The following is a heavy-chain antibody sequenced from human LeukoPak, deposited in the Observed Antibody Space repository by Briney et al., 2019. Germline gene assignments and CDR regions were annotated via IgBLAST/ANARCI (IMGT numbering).Heavy chain of an antibody. J-gene: IGHJ6*03. CDR1: GYTFTGYY. D-gene: IGHD5-18*01. CDR2: INPNSGGT. CDR3: AAASGYSYGFWVADYYYMDV. V-gene: IGHV1-2*02. Sequence: GASVKVSCKASGYTFTGYYMHWVRQAPGQGLERMGWINPNSGGTNYAQKFQGRVTMTRDTSISTAYMELSRLRSDDTAVYYCAAASGYSYGFWVADYYYMDVWGKGTTVTVSS.